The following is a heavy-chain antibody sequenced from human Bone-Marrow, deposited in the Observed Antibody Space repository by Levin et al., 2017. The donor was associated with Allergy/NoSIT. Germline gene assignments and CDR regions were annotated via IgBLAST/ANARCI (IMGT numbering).Heavy chain of an antibody. D-gene: IGHD2-15*01. CDR2: ISGSGGST. CDR3: AKESGGSQNHRGPY. Sequence: GESLKISCAASGFTFSSYAMSWVRQAPGKGLEWVSAISGSGGSTYYADSVKGRFTISRDNSKNTLYLQMNSLRAEDTAVYYCAKESGGSQNHRGPYWGQGTLVTVSS. CDR1: GFTFSSYA. V-gene: IGHV3-23*01. J-gene: IGHJ4*02.